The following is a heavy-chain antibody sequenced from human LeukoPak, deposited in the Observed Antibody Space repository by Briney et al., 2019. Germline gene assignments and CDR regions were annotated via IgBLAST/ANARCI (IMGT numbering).Heavy chain of an antibody. V-gene: IGHV3-23*01. CDR1: GFTFSSYA. CDR3: AKGSLPYSSSSNGYFDY. Sequence: GGSLRLSCAASGFTFSSYAMSWVRQAPGKGLEWVSAISGSGGSTYYADSVKGRFTISRDNSKNTLYLQMNSLRAEDTAVYYCAKGSLPYSSSSNGYFDYWGQGTLVTVSS. CDR2: ISGSGGST. D-gene: IGHD6-6*01. J-gene: IGHJ4*02.